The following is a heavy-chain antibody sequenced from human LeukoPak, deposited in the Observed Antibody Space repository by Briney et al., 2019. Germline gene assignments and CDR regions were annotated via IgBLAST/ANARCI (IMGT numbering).Heavy chain of an antibody. V-gene: IGHV3-7*01. Sequence: GGSLRLSCAASGFTFSGYWMSWVRQAPGKGLEWEANIKQDGSEKYYVDSVKGRFTISRDNAKNSLYLQMNSLRAEDTAVYYCESSGHDPADYWGQGTLATVSS. CDR1: GFTFSGYW. J-gene: IGHJ4*02. D-gene: IGHD6-25*01. CDR2: IKQDGSEK. CDR3: ESSGHDPADY.